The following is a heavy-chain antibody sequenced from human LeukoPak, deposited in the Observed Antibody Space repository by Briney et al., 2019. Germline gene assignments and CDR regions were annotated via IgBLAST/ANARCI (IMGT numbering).Heavy chain of an antibody. Sequence: SSQTLSLTCAVSGDSISYESYYWNWIRQAPGKGPEWIVNIYGGRTRLKQSLTSRVAISVDMSMSQVSLSLTSVTAADTAVYYCTRGLSEDYYDSNGFYYVFDYWGQGTLVTVSS. D-gene: IGHD3-22*01. J-gene: IGHJ4*02. V-gene: IGHV4-30-2*01. CDR2: IYGGRT. CDR3: TRGLSEDYYDSNGFYYVFDY. CDR1: GDSISYESYY.